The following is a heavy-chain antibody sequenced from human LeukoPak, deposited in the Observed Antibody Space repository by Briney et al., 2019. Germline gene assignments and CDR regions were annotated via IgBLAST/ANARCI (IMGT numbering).Heavy chain of an antibody. CDR3: ARDGPYLATTGGNY. CDR2: ISYDGSNK. D-gene: IGHD2-8*02. J-gene: IGHJ4*02. Sequence: GRSLRLSCAASGFTFSSYAMHWVRQAPGKGLEWVAVISYDGSNKYYADSVKGRFTISRGNSKNTLYLQMNSLRAEDTAVYYCARDGPYLATTGGNYWGQGTLVTVSS. V-gene: IGHV3-30-3*01. CDR1: GFTFSSYA.